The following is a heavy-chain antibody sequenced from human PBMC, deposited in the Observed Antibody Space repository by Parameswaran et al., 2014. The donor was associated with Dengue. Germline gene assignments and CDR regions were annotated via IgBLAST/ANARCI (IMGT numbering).Heavy chain of an antibody. V-gene: IGHV4-59*01. CDR2: IYYSGST. D-gene: IGHD7-27*01. Sequence: VRQAPGKGLEWIGYIYYSGSTNYNPSLKSRVTISVDTSKNQFSLKLSSVTAADTAVYYCARAGQLGMDWFDPWGQGTLVTVSS. CDR3: ARAGQLGMDWFDP. J-gene: IGHJ5*02.